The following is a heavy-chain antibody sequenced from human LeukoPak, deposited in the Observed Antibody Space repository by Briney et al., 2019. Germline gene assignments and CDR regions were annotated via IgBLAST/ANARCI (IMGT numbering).Heavy chain of an antibody. CDR1: GFIFSNFG. Sequence: PGGSLRLSCAASGFIFSNFGMHWVRQAPGKGLEWVAVIWPDAIKKYYADSVKGRFTISRDNSKNTLYLQMNSLRAEDTAVYYCANSRDIVVVPAANREGYYMDVWGKGTTVTVSS. J-gene: IGHJ6*03. D-gene: IGHD2-2*01. V-gene: IGHV3-33*06. CDR3: ANSRDIVVVPAANREGYYMDV. CDR2: IWPDAIKK.